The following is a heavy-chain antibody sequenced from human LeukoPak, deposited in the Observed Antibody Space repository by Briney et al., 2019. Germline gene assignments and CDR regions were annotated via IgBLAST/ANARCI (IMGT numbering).Heavy chain of an antibody. J-gene: IGHJ4*02. Sequence: GGSLRLSCAASGFTFSGSAMHWVRQASGKGLEWVGRIRSKANSYATAYAASVKGRFTISRDDSKNTAYLQMNSLKTEDTAVYYCAREGIAVAGPLDYWGQGTLVTVSS. CDR3: AREGIAVAGPLDY. CDR2: IRSKANSYAT. D-gene: IGHD6-19*01. V-gene: IGHV3-73*01. CDR1: GFTFSGSA.